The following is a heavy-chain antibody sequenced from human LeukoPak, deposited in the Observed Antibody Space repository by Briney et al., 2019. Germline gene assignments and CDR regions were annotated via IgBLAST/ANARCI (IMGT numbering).Heavy chain of an antibody. V-gene: IGHV3-21*01. J-gene: IGHJ5*02. D-gene: IGHD6-13*01. Sequence: GGSLRLSCAASGFTFSSYSMNWVRQAPGKGLEWVSSISSSSSYIYYADSVKGRFTISRDNAKNSLYLQMNSLRAEDTAVYYCARVRYSSSWYAPNWFDPWGQGTLVTVSS. CDR2: ISSSSSYI. CDR3: ARVRYSSSWYAPNWFDP. CDR1: GFTFSSYS.